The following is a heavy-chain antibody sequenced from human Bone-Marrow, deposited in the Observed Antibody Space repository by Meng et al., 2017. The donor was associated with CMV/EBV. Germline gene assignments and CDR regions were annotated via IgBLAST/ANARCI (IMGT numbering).Heavy chain of an antibody. D-gene: IGHD2-2*02. CDR1: GFTFTYYT. Sequence: GESLKISCAASGFTFTYYTMNWVRQAPGKGLEWVSSISSSGAGGYMYYADSVKGRFSVSRDTAQNSLYLQMNSLRAEDTAVCYCARDRQYHLLYLPYYGMDVWGQGTTVTVSS. CDR3: ARDRQYHLLYLPYYGMDV. V-gene: IGHV3-21*01. CDR2: ISSSGAGGYM. J-gene: IGHJ6*02.